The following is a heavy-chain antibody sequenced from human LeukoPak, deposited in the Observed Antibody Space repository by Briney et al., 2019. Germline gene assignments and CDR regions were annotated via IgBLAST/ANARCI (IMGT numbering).Heavy chain of an antibody. Sequence: GGSLRLSCAASGFTFNRYSMNWVRQAPGKGLEWVSYISSSGTTIYYADSVQGRFIISRDNARNSLYLQMNSLRAEDTAVYHCARVGYSDFWSGYYWDYWGQGTLATVSS. D-gene: IGHD3-3*01. CDR3: ARVGYSDFWSGYYWDY. CDR1: GFTFNRYS. J-gene: IGHJ4*02. CDR2: ISSSGTTI. V-gene: IGHV3-48*01.